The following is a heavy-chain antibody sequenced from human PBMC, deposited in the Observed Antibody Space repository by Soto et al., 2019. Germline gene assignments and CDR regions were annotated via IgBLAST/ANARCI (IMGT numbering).Heavy chain of an antibody. V-gene: IGHV1-69*01. CDR3: AREIFGVIISGGRDAFDI. CDR1: GGTFSTYA. Sequence: QVQLVQSGAEVKKPGSSVKVSCKASGGTFSTYAISWVRQAPGQGLEWMGGIIPIFGTAKYAQKFQGRVTITADESTSTAYMELSSLRSEDTAVYYCAREIFGVIISGGRDAFDICGQGTMFTVSS. J-gene: IGHJ3*02. CDR2: IIPIFGTA. D-gene: IGHD3-3*01.